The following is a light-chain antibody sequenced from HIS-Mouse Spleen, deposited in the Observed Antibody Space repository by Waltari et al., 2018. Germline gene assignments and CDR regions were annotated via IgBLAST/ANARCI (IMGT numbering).Light chain of an antibody. CDR2: QDS. V-gene: IGLV3-1*01. J-gene: IGLJ2*01. CDR1: KLGDKY. CDR3: QAWDSSTVV. Sequence: SYELTQPPSVSVSPGQTASITCSGDKLGDKYACWYQQKPGQSPVLVIYQDSKRPSGIPGLFSGSNAGNTATLTISGTQAMDEADYYCQAWDSSTVVFGGGTKLTVL.